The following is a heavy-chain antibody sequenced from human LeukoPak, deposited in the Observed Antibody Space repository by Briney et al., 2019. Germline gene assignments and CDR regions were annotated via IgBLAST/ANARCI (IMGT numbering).Heavy chain of an antibody. CDR3: ARSRSDSSNLNWFDP. D-gene: IGHD6-13*01. V-gene: IGHV3-21*01. CDR2: ISSSSSYI. CDR1: GFTFSSYS. Sequence: PGGSLRLSCEASGFTFSSYSVNWVRQAPGQGLEWVSSISSSSSYIYYADSVKGRFTISRDSAKNSLYLPMNSLRAEDTAVYYCARSRSDSSNLNWFDPRGQGTQVTVCS. J-gene: IGHJ5*02.